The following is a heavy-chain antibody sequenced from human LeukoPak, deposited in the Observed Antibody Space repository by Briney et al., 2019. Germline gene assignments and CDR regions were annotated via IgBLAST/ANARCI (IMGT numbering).Heavy chain of an antibody. J-gene: IGHJ4*02. V-gene: IGHV4-39*01. Sequence: PSETLSLTCTVSGDSINSPDLWSWVRQPPGKGLEWIGSMYYSGSTYYNPSLKSRVTISVDTSKNQFSLKLSSVTAADTAVYYCARHISGSYEILDYWGQGTLVTVSS. CDR2: MYYSGST. D-gene: IGHD3-16*01. CDR1: GDSINSPDL. CDR3: ARHISGSYEILDY.